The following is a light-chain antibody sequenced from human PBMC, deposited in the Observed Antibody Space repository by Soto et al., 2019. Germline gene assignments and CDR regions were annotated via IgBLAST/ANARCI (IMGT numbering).Light chain of an antibody. CDR3: QNYNSAPFP. CDR1: QGVKYY. V-gene: IGKV1-27*01. Sequence: DIQMTQSPSSLSASVGDRVTITCRASQGVKYYLAWYQQKPGKPPKVLIYGTSTLQSGVPSRFSGSGSGTDFTLTISSLQPEDVATYYCQNYNSAPFPFGPGTKVEIK. CDR2: GTS. J-gene: IGKJ3*01.